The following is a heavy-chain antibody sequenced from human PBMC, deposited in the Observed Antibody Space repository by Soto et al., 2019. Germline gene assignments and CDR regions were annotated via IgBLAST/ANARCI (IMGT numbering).Heavy chain of an antibody. CDR2: IYYSGST. V-gene: IGHV4-59*01. D-gene: IGHD3-3*01. Sequence: SETLSLTCTVSGGSISSYYWSWIRQPPGEGLEWIGYIYYSGSTNYNPSLKSRVTISVDTSKNQFSLKLSSVTAAGTAVYYCARDTHTYYDFWSGYPYYYMDVWGKGTTVTVSS. CDR3: ARDTHTYYDFWSGYPYYYMDV. CDR1: GGSISSYY. J-gene: IGHJ6*03.